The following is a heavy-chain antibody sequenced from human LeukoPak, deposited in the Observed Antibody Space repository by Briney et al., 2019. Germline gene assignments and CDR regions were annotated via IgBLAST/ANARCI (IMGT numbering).Heavy chain of an antibody. CDR1: GFILRNYA. V-gene: IGHV3-23*01. CDR2: ITGSGDTT. Sequence: GGSLRLACAASGFILRNYAMGWVRQAPGKGLEWVSGITGSGDTTYYADSVKGRFTISRDNSKNTLYMEMNTLRAEDTAVYYCAKWGAYAILTGYYVSDFWGQGPLVTVSS. D-gene: IGHD3-9*01. CDR3: AKWGAYAILTGYYVSDF. J-gene: IGHJ4*02.